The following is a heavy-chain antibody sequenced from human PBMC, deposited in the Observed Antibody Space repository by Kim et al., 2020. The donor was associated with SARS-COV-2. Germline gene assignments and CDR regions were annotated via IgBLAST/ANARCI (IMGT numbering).Heavy chain of an antibody. CDR1: GGTFSSYA. Sequence: SVKVSCKASGGTFSSYAISSVRQAPGQGLEWMGRIIPILGIANYAQKFQGRVTITADKSTSTAYMELSSLRSEDTAVYYCARETYLDYYDSSGYYFGAFDIWGQGTMVTVSS. V-gene: IGHV1-69*04. D-gene: IGHD3-22*01. CDR3: ARETYLDYYDSSGYYFGAFDI. CDR2: IIPILGIA. J-gene: IGHJ3*02.